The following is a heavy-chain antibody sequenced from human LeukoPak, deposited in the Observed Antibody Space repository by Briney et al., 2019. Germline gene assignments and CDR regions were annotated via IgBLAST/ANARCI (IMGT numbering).Heavy chain of an antibody. J-gene: IGHJ4*02. CDR1: GGSFSGYY. Sequence: PSETLSLTCAVYGGSFSGYYWSWIRQPPGKGLEWIGEINHSGSTNYNPSLKSRVTISVDTSKNQFSLKLSSVTAADTAVYYCARLRDDWDYFDYWGQGTLVTVSS. CDR2: INHSGST. V-gene: IGHV4-34*01. CDR3: ARLRDDWDYFDY. D-gene: IGHD3-9*01.